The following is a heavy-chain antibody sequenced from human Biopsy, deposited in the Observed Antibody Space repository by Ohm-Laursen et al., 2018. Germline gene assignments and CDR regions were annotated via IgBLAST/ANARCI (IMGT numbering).Heavy chain of an antibody. CDR1: GGSISGYP. CDR3: ARDRDRRGWFDP. J-gene: IGHJ5*02. CDR2: IYTSGIT. V-gene: IGHV4-4*07. Sequence: GTLSLTCTVSGGSISGYPWSWIRQPAGKGLEWIGQIYTSGITNYNPSLKSRVTMSVDTSKNKFSLRVSSVTAADTAVYYCARDRDRRGWFDPWGQGTLVTVSS. D-gene: IGHD1-14*01.